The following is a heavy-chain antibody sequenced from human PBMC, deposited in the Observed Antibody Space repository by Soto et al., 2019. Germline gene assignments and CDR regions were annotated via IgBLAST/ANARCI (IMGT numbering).Heavy chain of an antibody. CDR2: IIPIFGTA. J-gene: IGHJ5*02. V-gene: IGHV1-69*13. Sequence: SVKVSCKAFGGTFSSYAISWVRQAPGQGLEWMGGIIPIFGTANYAQKFQGRVTVTADESTSTAYMELSSLRSEDTAVYYCARDVKKASSSRYNGFDPWGQGTLVTVSS. D-gene: IGHD6-13*01. CDR3: ARDVKKASSSRYNGFDP. CDR1: GGTFSSYA.